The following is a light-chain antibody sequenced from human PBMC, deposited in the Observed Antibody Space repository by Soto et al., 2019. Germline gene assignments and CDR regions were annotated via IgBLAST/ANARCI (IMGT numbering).Light chain of an antibody. J-gene: IGLJ3*02. Sequence: QSVLTQPPSVSGAPGQRVTISCTGSSSHIGAGYAVHWYQQLPGTAPKLLIFGNSNRPSGVPDRFSGSKSGTSASLAITGLQAEDEGDYYCQSYDSSLSGSGVFGGGTKLTVL. CDR1: SSHIGAGYA. V-gene: IGLV1-40*01. CDR2: GNS. CDR3: QSYDSSLSGSGV.